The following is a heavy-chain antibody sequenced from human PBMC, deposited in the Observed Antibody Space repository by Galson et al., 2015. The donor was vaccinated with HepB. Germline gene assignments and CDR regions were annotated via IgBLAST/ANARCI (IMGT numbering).Heavy chain of an antibody. CDR3: ARDVDHRFDH. Sequence: SVKVSCKASGYIFTSKGISWVRQAPGQGLEWMGWISTNSGDTNYAQKFQGRVTMTTDTSTGTAYMELRSLRSDDTAVYYCARDVDHRFDHWGQGTLVIVSS. V-gene: IGHV1-18*01. CDR2: ISTNSGDT. CDR1: GYIFTSKG. J-gene: IGHJ4*02.